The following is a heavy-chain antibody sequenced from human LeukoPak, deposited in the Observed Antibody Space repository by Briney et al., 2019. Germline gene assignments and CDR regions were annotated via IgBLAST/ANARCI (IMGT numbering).Heavy chain of an antibody. CDR3: ARERKGLLVF. V-gene: IGHV1-2*02. D-gene: IGHD4/OR15-4a*01. Sequence: ASVKVSCKASGYTFTYRYLHWVRQAPGQGLEWMGWINPNSGGTNYAQKLQGRVTMTTDTSTSTAYMELRSLRSDDTAVYYCARERKGLLVFWGQGTMVTVSS. CDR2: INPNSGGT. CDR1: GYTFTYRY. J-gene: IGHJ3*01.